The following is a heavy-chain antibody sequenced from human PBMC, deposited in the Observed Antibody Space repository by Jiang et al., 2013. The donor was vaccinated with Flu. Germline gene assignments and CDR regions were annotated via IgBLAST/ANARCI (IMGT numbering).Heavy chain of an antibody. CDR2: ISVSGGST. Sequence: QLLESGGGLVQPGGSLRLSCAASGFTLSSHAMSWVRQAPGKGLEWVSAISVSGGSTYYADSVKGRFTISRDNSKNTLYLQMDSLRAEDTAVYYCAKGPSSWDYWGQGTLVTVSS. J-gene: IGHJ4*02. CDR1: GFTLSSHA. V-gene: IGHV3-23*01. D-gene: IGHD6-13*01. CDR3: AKGPSSWDY.